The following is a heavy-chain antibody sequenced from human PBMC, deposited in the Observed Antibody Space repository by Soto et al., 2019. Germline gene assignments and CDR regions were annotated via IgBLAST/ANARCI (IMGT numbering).Heavy chain of an antibody. CDR3: ARVYDFWSGYQTPFDD. CDR2: ISVYNVNT. CDR1: GYSFTAFG. J-gene: IGHJ4*02. Sequence: ASVKVSCKASGYSFTAFGISWVRQAPGQGLEWMGWISVYNVNTNYAQKLQGRVTMTADTSTTTAYMELRSLRSDDTAVYYCARVYDFWSGYQTPFDDWGQGTLVTVSS. V-gene: IGHV1-18*01. D-gene: IGHD3-3*01.